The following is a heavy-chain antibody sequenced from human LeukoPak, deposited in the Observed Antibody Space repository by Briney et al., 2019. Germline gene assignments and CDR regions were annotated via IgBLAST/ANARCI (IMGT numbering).Heavy chain of an antibody. CDR2: IRFDGTNQ. J-gene: IGHJ4*02. V-gene: IGHV3-30*02. D-gene: IGHD6-13*01. CDR3: AKDRGTWSYTDY. Sequence: VGSLRLSCAASGFTFSSYGMHWVRQAPGKGLEWMAFIRFDGTNQYYADSVKGRFTISRDNSKNTLYLQMNSLRADDAAVYYCAKDRGTWSYTDYWGQGTLVTVSS. CDR1: GFTFSSYG.